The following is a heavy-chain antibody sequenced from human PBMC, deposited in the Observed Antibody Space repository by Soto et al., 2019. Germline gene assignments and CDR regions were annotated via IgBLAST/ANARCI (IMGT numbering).Heavy chain of an antibody. V-gene: IGHV3-23*01. CDR1: GFTFSNYA. J-gene: IGHJ3*02. Sequence: GGSLRLSCAASGFTFSNYAMSWVRQAPGKGLEWVSVMGGGGGSTYYADSVKGRFTISRDNTKNTLYLQMNSLRAEDTAVYYCTKVDDYVWGNYAFDIWGQGTMVTVSS. CDR3: TKVDDYVWGNYAFDI. D-gene: IGHD3-16*01. CDR2: MGGGGGST.